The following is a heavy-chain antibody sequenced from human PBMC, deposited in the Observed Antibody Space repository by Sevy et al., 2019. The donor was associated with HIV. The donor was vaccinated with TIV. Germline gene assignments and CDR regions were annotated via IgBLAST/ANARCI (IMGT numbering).Heavy chain of an antibody. V-gene: IGHV3-30-3*01. D-gene: IGHD1-1*01. Sequence: GGSLRLSCAASGFTFSNYAMHWVRQAPGKGLEWVAVISYDGSNKYYADSVKGRFTISRDNSKNTLYLQMNSLRAEDTAVYYCARESLYNWNDEGFFLHTALLYWGQGTLVTVSS. CDR1: GFTFSNYA. CDR2: ISYDGSNK. CDR3: ARESLYNWNDEGFFLHTALLY. J-gene: IGHJ4*02.